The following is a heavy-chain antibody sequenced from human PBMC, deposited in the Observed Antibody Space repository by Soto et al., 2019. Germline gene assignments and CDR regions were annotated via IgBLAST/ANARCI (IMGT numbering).Heavy chain of an antibody. J-gene: IGHJ6*02. D-gene: IGHD6-13*01. Sequence: ASVKVSCKASGGTFSSYAISWARRAPGQGLEWMGGIIPIFGTANYAQKFQGRVTITADESTSTAYMELSSLRSEDTAVYYCARGSIAAAPLYYYYGMDVWGQGTTVTVSS. CDR3: ARGSIAAAPLYYYYGMDV. V-gene: IGHV1-69*13. CDR1: GGTFSSYA. CDR2: IIPIFGTA.